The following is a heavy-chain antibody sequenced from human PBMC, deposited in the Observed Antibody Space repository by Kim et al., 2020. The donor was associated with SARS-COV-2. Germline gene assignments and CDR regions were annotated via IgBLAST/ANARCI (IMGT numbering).Heavy chain of an antibody. CDR2: IYRGGSTT. CDR1: GFNFNNFV. J-gene: IGHJ4*02. CDR3: AKPGYYDSGDY. Sequence: GGSLRLSCEASGFNFNNFVMHWVRQAPGKGLEWVSIIYRGGSTTYYADSVKGRFTISRDDSKNTLYLQMNSLRVEDTAVYYCAKPGYYDSGDYSCQGIL. V-gene: IGHV3-23*03. D-gene: IGHD3-10*01.